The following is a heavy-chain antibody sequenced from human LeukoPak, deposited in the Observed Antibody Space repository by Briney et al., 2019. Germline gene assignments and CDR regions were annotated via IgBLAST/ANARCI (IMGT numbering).Heavy chain of an antibody. J-gene: IGHJ4*02. Sequence: GGSLRLSCAASGFTFSTYGMTWVRLAPGKGLEWVSAISNSGGRTYYADSVKGRFTISRDNAKNSLYLQMNSLRAEDTAVYYCARDYGYSMSDWGQGTLVTVSS. CDR1: GFTFSTYG. CDR3: ARDYGYSMSD. D-gene: IGHD1-26*01. CDR2: ISNSGGRT. V-gene: IGHV3-21*01.